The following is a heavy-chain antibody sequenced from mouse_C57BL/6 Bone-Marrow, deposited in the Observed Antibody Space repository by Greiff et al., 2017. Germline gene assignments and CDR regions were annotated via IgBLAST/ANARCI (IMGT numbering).Heavy chain of an antibody. V-gene: IGHV14-4*01. CDR3: THSIGGFDY. J-gene: IGHJ2*01. Sequence: VQLKESGAELVRPGASVKLSCTASGFNIKDDYMHWVKQRPEQGLEWIGWIDPENGDTEYASKFQGKATITADTSSNTAYLQLSSLTSEDTAVYYCTHSIGGFDYGGQGTTLTVSS. D-gene: IGHD2-10*02. CDR1: GFNIKDDY. CDR2: IDPENGDT.